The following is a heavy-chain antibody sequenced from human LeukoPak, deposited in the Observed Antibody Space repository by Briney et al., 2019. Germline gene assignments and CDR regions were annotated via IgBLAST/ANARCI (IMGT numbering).Heavy chain of an antibody. Sequence: SVKVSCKASGGTFSNYDISWVRQAPGQGLEWMGGIIPIFGTSNYAQKFQGRVTIIADKSTSTAYMELSSLRSEDTAVYYCTRRYCTNGVCYHDRGAFDIWGQGTMVIVSS. D-gene: IGHD2-8*01. CDR2: IIPIFGTS. CDR3: TRRYCTNGVCYHDRGAFDI. J-gene: IGHJ3*02. CDR1: GGTFSNYD. V-gene: IGHV1-69*06.